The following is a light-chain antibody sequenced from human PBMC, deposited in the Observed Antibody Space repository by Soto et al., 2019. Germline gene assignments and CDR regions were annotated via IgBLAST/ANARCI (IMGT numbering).Light chain of an antibody. J-gene: IGKJ5*01. CDR3: LQDYNFPYT. V-gene: IGKV1-6*01. CDR1: QGISFD. CDR2: AAS. Sequence: AIQLTASPSSLSTSVGDRVTITCRASQGISFDVAWYQQKPGKAPKLLIYAASSLQSGVPSRFSGSGSGTDFTLTISSLQPEDFATYYCLQDYNFPYTLGQGTRLEIK.